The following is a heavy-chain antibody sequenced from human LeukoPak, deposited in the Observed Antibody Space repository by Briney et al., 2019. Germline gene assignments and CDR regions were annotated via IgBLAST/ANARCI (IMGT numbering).Heavy chain of an antibody. Sequence: GGSLRLSCAASGFTFSSYWMTWVRQAPGKGLEWVANINQDGSEKNYVDSVKGRFTISRDNAKNSLYLQMNSLRAEDTAVYYCATRSSHTSSWYVYLIWGYWGQGALVTVSS. CDR1: GFTFSSYW. CDR2: INQDGSEK. J-gene: IGHJ4*02. V-gene: IGHV3-7*01. CDR3: ATRSSHTSSWYVYLIWGY. D-gene: IGHD6-13*01.